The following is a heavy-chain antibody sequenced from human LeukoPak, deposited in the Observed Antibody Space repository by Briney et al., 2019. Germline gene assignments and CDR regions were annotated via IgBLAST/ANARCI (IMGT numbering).Heavy chain of an antibody. CDR1: GFTFSDYW. J-gene: IGHJ3*02. CDR3: ARGGSYLSAFDI. CDR2: INGDGSST. D-gene: IGHD1-26*01. V-gene: IGHV3-74*01. Sequence: GGSLRLSCAASGFTFSDYWMHWVRQAPGKGLVWVSRINGDGSSTNYADSVKGRFTISRDNAKNTLYLQMNSLRAEDTAVYYCARGGSYLSAFDIWGQGTMVTVSS.